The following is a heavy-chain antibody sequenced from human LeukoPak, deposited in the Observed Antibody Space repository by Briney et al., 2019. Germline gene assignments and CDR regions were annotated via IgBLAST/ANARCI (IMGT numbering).Heavy chain of an antibody. D-gene: IGHD3-10*01. V-gene: IGHV4-59*01. CDR3: ARVGSYCFEY. J-gene: IGHJ4*02. Sequence: SETLSLTCTVSGGSISTYYWSWIRQPPGKGLEWIGYIDYSGATNYNPSLKSRVTMSVDTSKHQFSLKLSSVTAADTAIYYCARVGSYCFEYWGQGTLVTVSS. CDR2: IDYSGAT. CDR1: GGSISTYY.